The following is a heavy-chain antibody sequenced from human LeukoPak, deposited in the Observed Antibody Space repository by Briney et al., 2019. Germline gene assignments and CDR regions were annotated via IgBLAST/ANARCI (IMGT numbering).Heavy chain of an antibody. V-gene: IGHV3-30*18. Sequence: GGSLRLSCAASGFTFSSYWMHWVRQAPGKGLEWVAVISYDGSNKYYADSVKGRFTISRDNSKNTLYLQMNSLRAEDTAVYYCAKDRLGVGKYYYGSGSYGEFGYWGQGTLVTVSS. D-gene: IGHD3-10*01. J-gene: IGHJ4*02. CDR1: GFTFSSYW. CDR3: AKDRLGVGKYYYGSGSYGEFGY. CDR2: ISYDGSNK.